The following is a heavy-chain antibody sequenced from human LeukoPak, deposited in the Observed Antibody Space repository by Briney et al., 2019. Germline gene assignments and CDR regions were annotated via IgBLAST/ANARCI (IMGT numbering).Heavy chain of an antibody. V-gene: IGHV4-39*07. CDR2: IYYGGST. CDR1: GGSISSSSYY. D-gene: IGHD3-22*01. J-gene: IGHJ3*02. CDR3: AREGAETSGYYYEGDGFDI. Sequence: SETLSLTCTVSGGSISSSSYYWGWIRQPPGKGLEWFGNIYYGGSTYYSPSLKSRVTISVDTSKNQFSLKLSSVTAADTAVYYCAREGAETSGYYYEGDGFDIWGQGTMVTVSS.